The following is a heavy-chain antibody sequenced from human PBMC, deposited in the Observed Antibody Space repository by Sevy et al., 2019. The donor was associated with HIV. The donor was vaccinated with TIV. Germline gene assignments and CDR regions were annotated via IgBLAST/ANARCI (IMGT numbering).Heavy chain of an antibody. Sequence: SETLSLTCTVFGGSISSDRYNWGWIRQPPGKGLEWIGSISYSGDTHYNPSVKSRLSMSVDTSKNQFSLNLASVTAADTAVYFCARHYGGSADFWGQGTLVTVSS. V-gene: IGHV4-39*01. J-gene: IGHJ4*02. D-gene: IGHD2-15*01. CDR1: GGSISSDRYN. CDR2: ISYSGDT. CDR3: ARHYGGSADF.